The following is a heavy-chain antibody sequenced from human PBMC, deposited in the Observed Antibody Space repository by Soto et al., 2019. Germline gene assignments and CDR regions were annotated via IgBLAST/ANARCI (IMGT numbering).Heavy chain of an antibody. Sequence: ASVKVSCKASGYTFTSYAMHWVRQAPGQRLEWMGWINTGNGNTKYSQKFQGRVTITRDTSASTAYMELSSLRSEDTAVYYCASTVVPAAPYYYYMDVWGKGTTVTVS. D-gene: IGHD2-2*01. J-gene: IGHJ6*03. CDR1: GYTFTSYA. CDR2: INTGNGNT. CDR3: ASTVVPAAPYYYYMDV. V-gene: IGHV1-3*04.